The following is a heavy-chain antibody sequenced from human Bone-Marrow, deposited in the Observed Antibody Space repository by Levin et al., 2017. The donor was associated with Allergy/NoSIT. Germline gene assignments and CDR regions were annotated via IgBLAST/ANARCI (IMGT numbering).Heavy chain of an antibody. V-gene: IGHV1-24*01. CDR2: FDPEDGET. Sequence: AASVKVSCKVSGYTLTELSMHWVRQAPGKGLEWMGGFDPEDGETIYAQKFQGRVTMTEDTSTDTAYMELSSLRSEDTAVYYCASRTPEIGGSYSDYYGMDVWGQGTTVTVSS. CDR3: ASRTPEIGGSYSDYYGMDV. D-gene: IGHD1-26*01. J-gene: IGHJ6*02. CDR1: GYTLTELS.